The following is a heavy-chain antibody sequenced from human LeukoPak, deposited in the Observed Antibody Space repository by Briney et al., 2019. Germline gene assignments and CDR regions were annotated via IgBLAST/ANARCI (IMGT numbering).Heavy chain of an antibody. CDR2: AYYLGNT. J-gene: IGHJ3*02. D-gene: IGHD3-3*01. CDR1: GVSISSYY. Sequence: SETLSLTCSVSGVSISSYYWSWIRQSPGKGLEWIGRAYYLGNTNYSPSLGSRVIISVDMSKNQFSLTLTSMTAADTAVYYCAGTYFDFRRGGAFDIWGQGTIVTVSS. V-gene: IGHV4-59*05. CDR3: AGTYFDFRRGGAFDI.